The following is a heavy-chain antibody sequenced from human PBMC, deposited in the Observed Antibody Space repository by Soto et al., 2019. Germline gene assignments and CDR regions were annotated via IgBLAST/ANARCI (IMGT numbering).Heavy chain of an antibody. CDR1: GFTFSSYA. CDR3: ARVLAPGALDCYGSGTVFVRGMDV. V-gene: IGHV3-30-3*01. Sequence: QVQLVESGGGVVQPGRSLRLSCAASGFTFSSYAMHWVRQAPGKGLEWVAVISYDGSNKYYADSVKGRFTISRDNSKNTLYLQKNSLRAEDTAVYYWARVLAPGALDCYGSGTVFVRGMDVWGQGSTVTVSS. J-gene: IGHJ6*02. D-gene: IGHD3-10*01. CDR2: ISYDGSNK.